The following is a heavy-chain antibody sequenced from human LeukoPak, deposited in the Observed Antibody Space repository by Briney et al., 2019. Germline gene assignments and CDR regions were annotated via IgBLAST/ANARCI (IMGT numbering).Heavy chain of an antibody. D-gene: IGHD3-22*01. CDR2: IYYSGST. J-gene: IGHJ4*02. CDR1: GGSISSGDHY. Sequence: PSETLSLTCTVPGGSISSGDHYWSWIRQPPGKGLEWIGYIYYSGSTYYNPSLKSRVTISVDTSKNQFSLKLSSVTAADTAVYYCARARCQDYDSSGYYYGLGYYFDYWGQGTLVTVSS. CDR3: ARARCQDYDSSGYYYGLGYYFDY. V-gene: IGHV4-30-4*01.